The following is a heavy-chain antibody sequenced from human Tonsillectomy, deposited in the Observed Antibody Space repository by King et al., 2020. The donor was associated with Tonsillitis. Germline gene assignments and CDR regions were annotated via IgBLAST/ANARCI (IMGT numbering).Heavy chain of an antibody. Sequence: QLVQSGAELRKPGASVTVSCRTSGDTFTGHFVHWVRQAPGQGLEWMGWINPNSGDTHYAPNFQGSVTLSGDVSSTTAYMGLSSLRPDDTAVYYCATNAIASDTSAYRDFRHWGQGTLVTVSS. CDR2: INPNSGDT. J-gene: IGHJ1*01. V-gene: IGHV1-2*02. CDR1: GDTFTGHF. CDR3: ATNAIASDTSAYRDFRH. D-gene: IGHD3-22*01.